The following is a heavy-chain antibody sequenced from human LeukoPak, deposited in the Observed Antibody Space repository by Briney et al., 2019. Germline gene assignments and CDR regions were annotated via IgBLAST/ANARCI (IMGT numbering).Heavy chain of an antibody. J-gene: IGHJ4*02. CDR3: ARESFAARWD. D-gene: IGHD6-6*01. Sequence: PGGSLRLSCAASGFTFSTNYMSWVRQAPGKGLEWVSVLYSGGSTYYADSVQGRFTISRDNSKNTLYLQMNSLTAEDTAVYYCARESFAARWDWGQGTLVTVSS. CDR1: GFTFSTNY. V-gene: IGHV3-66*01. CDR2: LYSGGST.